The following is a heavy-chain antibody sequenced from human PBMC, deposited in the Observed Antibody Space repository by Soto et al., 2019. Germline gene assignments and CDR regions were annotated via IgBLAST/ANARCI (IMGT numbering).Heavy chain of an antibody. Sequence: QVQLVESGGGVVQPGRSLRLSCAASGFSFTSYGMHWVRQAPGKGLEWVAIISYDGRSKYYGDSVKGRFTISRDNSKNTLYLQMNSLRAEDTAVFYCAKDGSTTWEHIDYWGQGTLVTVSS. CDR3: AKDGSTTWEHIDY. D-gene: IGHD6-13*01. CDR1: GFSFTSYG. J-gene: IGHJ4*02. CDR2: ISYDGRSK. V-gene: IGHV3-30*18.